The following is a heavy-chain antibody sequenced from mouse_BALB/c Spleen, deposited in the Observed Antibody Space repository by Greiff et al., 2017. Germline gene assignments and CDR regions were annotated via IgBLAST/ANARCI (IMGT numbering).Heavy chain of an antibody. V-gene: IGHV1S135*01. D-gene: IGHD2-4*01. CDR3: ARWTMINAMDY. Sequence: EVQLQQSGPELMKPGASVKISCKASGYSFTSYYMHWVKQSHGKSLEWIGYIDPFNGGTSYNQKFKGKATLTVDKSSSTAYMHLSSLTSEDSAVYYCARWTMINAMDYWGQGTSVTVSS. J-gene: IGHJ4*01. CDR2: IDPFNGGT. CDR1: GYSFTSYY.